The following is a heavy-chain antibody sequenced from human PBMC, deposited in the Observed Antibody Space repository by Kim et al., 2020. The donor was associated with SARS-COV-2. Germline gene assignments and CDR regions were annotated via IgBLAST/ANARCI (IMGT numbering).Heavy chain of an antibody. CDR3: ATDRAQQVDYGDYVDY. Sequence: SVKGRFTISRDNSKNTLYLQMNSLRAEDTAVYYCATDRAQQVDYGDYVDYWGQGTLVTVSS. V-gene: IGHV3-23*01. J-gene: IGHJ4*02. D-gene: IGHD4-17*01.